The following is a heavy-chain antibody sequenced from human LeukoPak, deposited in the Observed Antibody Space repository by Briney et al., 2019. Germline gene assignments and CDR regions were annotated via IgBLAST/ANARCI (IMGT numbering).Heavy chain of an antibody. V-gene: IGHV4-30-4*01. D-gene: IGHD1-26*01. CDR2: IYYSGST. CDR1: GGSISSGDYY. Sequence: PSQTLSLTCTVSGGSISSGDYYWSWIRQPPGKGLEWIGYIYYSGSTYYNPSLKSRVTISVDTSKNQFSLKLSSVTAADTAVYYCAFRGHYSGSYREVGAFDIWGQGTMVTVSS. CDR3: AFRGHYSGSYREVGAFDI. J-gene: IGHJ3*02.